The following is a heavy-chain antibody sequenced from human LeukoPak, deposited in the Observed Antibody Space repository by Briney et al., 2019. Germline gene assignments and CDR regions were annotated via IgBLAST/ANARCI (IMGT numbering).Heavy chain of an antibody. Sequence: SETLSLTCTVPGGSVSSGSYYWSWIRQPPGKGLEWIGYIYYSGSTNYNPSLKSRVTISVDTSKNQFSLKLSSVTAADTAVYXCAXLXPYXSGWYGTGVFDYWGQGTLVTVSS. CDR2: IYYSGST. CDR3: AXLXPYXSGWYGTGVFDY. V-gene: IGHV4-61*01. D-gene: IGHD6-19*01. J-gene: IGHJ4*02. CDR1: GGSVSSGSYY.